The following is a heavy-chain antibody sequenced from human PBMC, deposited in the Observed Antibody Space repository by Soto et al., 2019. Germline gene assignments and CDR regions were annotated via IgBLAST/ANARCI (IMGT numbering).Heavy chain of an antibody. Sequence: EVQLVESGGGLVQPGGSLRLSWEASGFTFSTFWMHWVRRAPGKGLVWVSRINSDGSSTNYADSVKGRVTISRDNAKNMLYLQMNSLRAEDTAVYYCARDFEYWGQGTLVTVSS. CDR2: INSDGSST. CDR1: GFTFSTFW. CDR3: ARDFEY. V-gene: IGHV3-74*01. J-gene: IGHJ4*02.